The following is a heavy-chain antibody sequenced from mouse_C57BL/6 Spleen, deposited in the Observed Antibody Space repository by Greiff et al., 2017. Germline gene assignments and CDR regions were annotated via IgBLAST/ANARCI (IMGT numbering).Heavy chain of an antibody. CDR1: GYTFTSYG. CDR2: IYPRSGNT. V-gene: IGHV1-81*01. J-gene: IGHJ2*01. D-gene: IGHD1-1*01. CDR3: ARRGITTVGATDYY. Sequence: QVQLQHSGAELARPGASVKLSCKASGYTFTSYGISWVKQRTGQGLEWIGEIYPRSGNTYYNEKFKGKATLTADKSSSTAYMELRSLTSEDSAVYFCARRGITTVGATDYYWGQGTTLTVSS.